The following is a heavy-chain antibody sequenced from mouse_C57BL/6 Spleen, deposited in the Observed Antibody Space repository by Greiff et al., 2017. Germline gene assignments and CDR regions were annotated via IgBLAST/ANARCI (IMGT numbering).Heavy chain of an antibody. CDR2: IDPSDSYT. Sequence: QVQLQQPGAELVMPGASVKLSCKASGYTFTSYWMHWVKQRPGQGLEWIGEIDPSDSYTNYNQKFKGKSTLTVDKSSSTAYMQISSLTSEDSAVYYCARSGTAQATMDYWGQGTSVTVSS. V-gene: IGHV1-69*01. J-gene: IGHJ4*01. CDR3: ARSGTAQATMDY. D-gene: IGHD3-2*02. CDR1: GYTFTSYW.